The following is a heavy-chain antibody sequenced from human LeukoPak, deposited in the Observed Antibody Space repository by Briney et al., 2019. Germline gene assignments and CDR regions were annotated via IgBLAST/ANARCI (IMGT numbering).Heavy chain of an antibody. CDR2: IMPDGSVT. Sequence: GGSLTLSCAAAGFSFSSYWMHWVRQAPGQGLVWVSRIMPDGSVTVYADSVKGRFTISRDNAKNSLYLQMNSLRAEDTALYYCAKDLRSWYGLGAFDIWGQGTMVTVSS. CDR1: GFSFSSYW. CDR3: AKDLRSWYGLGAFDI. V-gene: IGHV3-74*01. D-gene: IGHD6-13*01. J-gene: IGHJ3*02.